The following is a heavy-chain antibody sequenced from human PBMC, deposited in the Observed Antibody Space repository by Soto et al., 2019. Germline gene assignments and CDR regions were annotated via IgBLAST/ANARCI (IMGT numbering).Heavy chain of an antibody. CDR1: GGTFSSYA. D-gene: IGHD3-10*01. J-gene: IGHJ6*02. Sequence: QVQLVQSGAEVKKPGSSVKVSCKASGGTFSSYAISWVRQAPGQGLEWMGGIIPVFGTANYAQKFQGRVTITADRSTSTAYMDLSSLRSDDTAVYSCARWLGELAYYYGMDVWGQGTTVTVSS. CDR3: ARWLGELAYYYGMDV. V-gene: IGHV1-69*06. CDR2: IIPVFGTA.